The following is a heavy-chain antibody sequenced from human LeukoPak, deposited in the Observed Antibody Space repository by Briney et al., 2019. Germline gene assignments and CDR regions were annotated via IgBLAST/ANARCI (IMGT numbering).Heavy chain of an antibody. CDR1: GFTFSNYA. V-gene: IGHV3-23*01. CDR3: AYKWSCDY. J-gene: IGHJ4*02. CDR2: IGSGGDT. Sequence: GGSLRLSCAASGFTFSNYAMTWVRQPPGKGLEWVSAIGSGGDTKYADSVKGRFTISRDNSKKMLYLQMSSLRAEDSAIYYCAYKWSCDYWGRGTLVTVSS. D-gene: IGHD1-1*01.